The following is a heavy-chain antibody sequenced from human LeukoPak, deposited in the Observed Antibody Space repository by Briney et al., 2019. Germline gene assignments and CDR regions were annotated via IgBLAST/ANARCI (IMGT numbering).Heavy chain of an antibody. V-gene: IGHV3-23*01. Sequence: GGSLRLSCSASGFTFSSSTMSWVRQAPGKRPEWVSGILNNDIGGNAYYADAVKGRFTISRDDSKSTLYLEMNSLRAEDTAMYYCGKEIKYVGATYLHSWGQGTLVTVSS. D-gene: IGHD1-26*01. CDR2: ILNNDIGGNA. CDR1: GFTFSSST. CDR3: GKEIKYVGATYLHS. J-gene: IGHJ4*02.